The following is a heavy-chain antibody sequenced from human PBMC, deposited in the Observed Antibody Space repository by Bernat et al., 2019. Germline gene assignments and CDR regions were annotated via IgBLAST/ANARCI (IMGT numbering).Heavy chain of an antibody. V-gene: IGHV3-7*03. J-gene: IGHJ4*02. CDR3: ARAGKTYSGWFIY. Sequence: EVQLVESGGGLVQPGGSLRLSCAASGFTFSSYWMSWVRQAPGKGLEWVANIKQDGSEKYYVDSVKGRFTISRDNAKNSLYLQMNSLRAEDTAVYYCARAGKTYSGWFIYWGQGSLVTVSS. CDR1: GFTFSSYW. D-gene: IGHD6-19*01. CDR2: IKQDGSEK.